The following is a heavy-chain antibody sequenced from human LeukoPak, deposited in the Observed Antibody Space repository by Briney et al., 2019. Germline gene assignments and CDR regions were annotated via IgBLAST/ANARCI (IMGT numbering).Heavy chain of an antibody. V-gene: IGHV3-66*01. J-gene: IGHJ5*02. D-gene: IGHD1-26*01. Sequence: GGSLRLSCAASGFTVSSNYMSWVRQAPGKGLEWVSVIYSGGSTYYADSVKGRFTISRDNSKNTLYLQMNSLRAEDTAVYYCARDNSVGDYAWWFDPWGQGTLVTVSS. CDR2: IYSGGST. CDR1: GFTVSSNY. CDR3: ARDNSVGDYAWWFDP.